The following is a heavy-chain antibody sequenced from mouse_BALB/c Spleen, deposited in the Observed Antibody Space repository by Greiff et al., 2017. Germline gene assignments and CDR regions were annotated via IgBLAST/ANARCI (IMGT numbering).Heavy chain of an antibody. Sequence: EVQLQESGPGLVKPSQSLSLTCTVTGYSITSDYAWNWIRQFPGNKLEWMGYISYSGSTSYNPSLKSRISITRDTSKNQFFLQLNSVTTEDTATYYCARLLLRLRCFAYWGQGTTLTVSS. V-gene: IGHV3-2*02. D-gene: IGHD1-2*01. CDR3: ARLLLRLRCFAY. CDR1: GYSITSDYA. CDR2: ISYSGST. J-gene: IGHJ2*01.